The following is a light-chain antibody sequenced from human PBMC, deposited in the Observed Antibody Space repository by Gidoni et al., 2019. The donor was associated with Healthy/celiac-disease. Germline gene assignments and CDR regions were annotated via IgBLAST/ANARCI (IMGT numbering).Light chain of an antibody. Sequence: DIQMTQSPSTLSASVGDRVTITCRASQSISSWLAWYQQKPGKAPKLLIYDASSLESGVPSRFSGSGSGTEFTLTISSLQPDDFATYYCQQYNTGVTFXPXTKVDIK. CDR1: QSISSW. CDR2: DAS. CDR3: QQYNTGVT. J-gene: IGKJ3*01. V-gene: IGKV1-5*01.